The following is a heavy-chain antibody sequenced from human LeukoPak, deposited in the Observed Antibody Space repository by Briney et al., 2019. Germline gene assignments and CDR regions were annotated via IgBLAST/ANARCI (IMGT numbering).Heavy chain of an antibody. CDR2: ISHDGGGK. J-gene: IGHJ3*02. CDR3: AKEGYTSGYCGVFNI. D-gene: IGHD3-22*01. V-gene: IGHV3-30*04. Sequence: GGSLRLSCAASGFTFSNSVMHWVRQAPGKGLEWVAAISHDGGGKFYLDSVKGRFTISRDNSMNTLSLQVNSLRPEDTAVYYCAKEGYTSGYCGVFNIWGQGTTVTVSS. CDR1: GFTFSNSV.